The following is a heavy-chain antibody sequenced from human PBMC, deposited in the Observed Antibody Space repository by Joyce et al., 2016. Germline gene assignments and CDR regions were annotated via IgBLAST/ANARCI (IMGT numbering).Heavy chain of an antibody. Sequence: QFHLVQSGVELQKPGASVKVSCKASGYDFTSYGISWVRQAPGQGLEWMGWISGYNGDTSYAPKFKGRVTMTTDTSTTAANMQLRSLRSDDTAVYYCVRGGAGLDAFDIWGQGTMVTVSS. CDR3: VRGGAGLDAFDI. D-gene: IGHD1-26*01. J-gene: IGHJ3*02. V-gene: IGHV1-18*04. CDR2: ISGYNGDT. CDR1: GYDFTSYG.